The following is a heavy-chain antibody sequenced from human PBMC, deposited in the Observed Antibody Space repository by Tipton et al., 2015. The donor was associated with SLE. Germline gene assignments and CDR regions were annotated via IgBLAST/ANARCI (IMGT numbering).Heavy chain of an antibody. Sequence: GSLRLSCAASGFTFSSYSMNWVRQAPGKGLEWVSYISSSSSTIYYADSVKGRFTISRDNAKNSLYLQMNSLRAEDTAVYYCARDQAMVSYYFDYWGQGTLVTVSS. CDR2: ISSSSSTI. D-gene: IGHD5-18*01. CDR3: ARDQAMVSYYFDY. V-gene: IGHV3-48*01. J-gene: IGHJ4*02. CDR1: GFTFSSYS.